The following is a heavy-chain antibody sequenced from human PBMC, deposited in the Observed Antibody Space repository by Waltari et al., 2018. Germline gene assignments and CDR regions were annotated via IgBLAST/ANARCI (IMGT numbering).Heavy chain of an antibody. CDR3: ARQPDDFWSGLYGMDV. V-gene: IGHV4-39*01. CDR1: GGSISSSSYY. J-gene: IGHJ6*02. D-gene: IGHD3-3*01. Sequence: QLQLQESGPGLVKPSETLSLTCTVSGGSISSSSYYWGWIRQPPGKGLEWIGSIYYSGITYYNLSLKSRVTISVDTSKNQFSLKLSSVTAADTAVYYCARQPDDFWSGLYGMDVWGQGTTVTVSS. CDR2: IYYSGIT.